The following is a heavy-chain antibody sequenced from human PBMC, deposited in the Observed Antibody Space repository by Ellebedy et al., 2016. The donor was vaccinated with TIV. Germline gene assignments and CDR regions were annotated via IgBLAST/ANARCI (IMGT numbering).Heavy chain of an antibody. Sequence: SETLSLXCTVSGGSISSITDYWGWIRQPPGKGLEWIGSIYYSGNTYCNPSLKSRVTMSVDTSKNQFSLRLSSVTAADTAVYYCATLFNRDNIWDFDYWGQGTLVTVSS. CDR3: ATLFNRDNIWDFDY. CDR2: IYYSGNT. V-gene: IGHV4-39*01. CDR1: GGSISSITDY. J-gene: IGHJ4*02. D-gene: IGHD3-16*01.